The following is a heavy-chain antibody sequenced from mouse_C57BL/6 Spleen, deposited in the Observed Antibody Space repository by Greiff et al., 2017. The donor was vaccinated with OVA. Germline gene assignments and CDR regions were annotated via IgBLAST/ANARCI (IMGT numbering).Heavy chain of an antibody. V-gene: IGHV1-64*01. CDR3: ARGCYDGYYTSYAMDY. D-gene: IGHD2-3*01. Sequence: QVQLQQPGAELVKPGASVKLSCKASGYTFTSYWMHWVKQRPGQGLEWIGMIHPNSGSTNYNEKFKSKATLTVDKSSSTAYMQLSSLTSEDSAVYYCARGCYDGYYTSYAMDYWGQGTSVTVSS. CDR2: IHPNSGST. CDR1: GYTFTSYW. J-gene: IGHJ4*01.